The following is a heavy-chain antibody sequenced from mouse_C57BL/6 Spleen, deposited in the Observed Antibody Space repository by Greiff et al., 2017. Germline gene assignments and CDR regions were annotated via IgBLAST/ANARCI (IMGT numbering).Heavy chain of an antibody. D-gene: IGHD2-4*01. CDR2: INPYNGDT. V-gene: IGHV1-20*01. J-gene: IGHJ4*01. CDR3: ASYDSYYAMDY. CDR1: GYSFTGYF. Sequence: EVMLVESGPELVKPGDSVKISCKASGYSFTGYFMNWVMQSPGKSLEWIGRINPYNGDTFYNQKFKGKATLTVDKSSSTAHMELRSLTSEDSAVYYCASYDSYYAMDYWGQGTSVTVSS.